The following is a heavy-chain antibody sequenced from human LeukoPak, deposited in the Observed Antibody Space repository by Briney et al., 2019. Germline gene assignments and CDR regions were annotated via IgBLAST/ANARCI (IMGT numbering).Heavy chain of an antibody. V-gene: IGHV3-7*01. CDR1: GFTFSSYD. CDR2: IKQDGSEK. Sequence: AGPLRLSCAASGFTFSSYDMHWVRQAPGKGLEWVANIKQDGSEKYYVDSVKGRFTISRDNANNSLYLQMNSLRAEDTAVYYCAREGEVGAPQHFDYWGQGTLVTVSS. CDR3: AREGEVGAPQHFDY. J-gene: IGHJ4*02. D-gene: IGHD1-26*01.